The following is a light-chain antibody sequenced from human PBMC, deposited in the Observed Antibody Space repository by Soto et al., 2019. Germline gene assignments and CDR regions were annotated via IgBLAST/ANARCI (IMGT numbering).Light chain of an antibody. CDR2: MAS. CDR3: QQYLSYPWT. V-gene: IGKV1-5*03. Sequence: DIQMTQSPSTLSASVGDTVIITCRASQTINRWLAWYQQKSGKAPKVLIYMASNLERGAPSRFSGSGSGTEFTLTIINLQPDDFATYYCQQYLSYPWTFGQGTKVEIK. CDR1: QTINRW. J-gene: IGKJ1*01.